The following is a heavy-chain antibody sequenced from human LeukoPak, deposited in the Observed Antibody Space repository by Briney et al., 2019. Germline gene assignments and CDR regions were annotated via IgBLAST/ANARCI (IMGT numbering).Heavy chain of an antibody. J-gene: IGHJ4*02. Sequence: SETLSLTCTVSGGSIRSDFWSWIRQPPGKGLEWIGYIYYSGSTNYKPTLKSRVTISIDTSENRFSLKLNSVTAADTAVYYCARVGRHYDSSGYQVYYFDYWGQGTLVTVSS. CDR1: GGSIRSDF. CDR2: IYYSGST. CDR3: ARVGRHYDSSGYQVYYFDY. V-gene: IGHV4-59*01. D-gene: IGHD3-22*01.